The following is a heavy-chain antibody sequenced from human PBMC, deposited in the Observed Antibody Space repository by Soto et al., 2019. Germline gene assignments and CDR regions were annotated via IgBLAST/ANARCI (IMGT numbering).Heavy chain of an antibody. Sequence: GGSLRLSCGASGFTFSSYAMSWGRQAPGKGLEWVSAISGSGGSTYYADSVKGRFTISRDNSKNTLYLQMNSLRAEDTAVYYCAKGGSSGWRQGYYFDYWGQGTLVTVSS. CDR2: ISGSGGST. J-gene: IGHJ4*02. D-gene: IGHD6-19*01. V-gene: IGHV3-23*01. CDR1: GFTFSSYA. CDR3: AKGGSSGWRQGYYFDY.